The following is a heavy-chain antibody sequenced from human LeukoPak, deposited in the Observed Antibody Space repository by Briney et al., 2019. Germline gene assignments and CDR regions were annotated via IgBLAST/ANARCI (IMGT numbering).Heavy chain of an antibody. CDR3: ARSPASSTSDY. CDR1: GGSFSGYY. Sequence: PSETLSLTCAVYGGSFSGYYWSWIRQPPGKGLEWIGEINHSGSTNYNPSLKSRVTISVDTSKNQFSLKLSSVTAADTAVYYCARSPASSTSDYWGQGTLVAVSS. J-gene: IGHJ4*02. D-gene: IGHD2-2*01. V-gene: IGHV4-34*01. CDR2: INHSGST.